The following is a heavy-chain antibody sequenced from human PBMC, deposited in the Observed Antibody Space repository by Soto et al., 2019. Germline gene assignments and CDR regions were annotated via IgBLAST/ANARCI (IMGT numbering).Heavy chain of an antibody. V-gene: IGHV3-30*18. CDR2: ISHDGSNK. CDR1: GFTFSNYG. J-gene: IGHJ4*02. Sequence: QVQLVECGGGVVQPGRSLRLSCAGSGFTFSNYGLHWVRQTPGKGLEWVAFISHDGSNKYYADSVKGRFTISRDSSKSTLYLQIDSLRVEDTAVYYCAKDGALRYCSGRSCHPAGAYWGQGTLVTVSS. CDR3: AKDGALRYCSGRSCHPAGAY. D-gene: IGHD2-15*01.